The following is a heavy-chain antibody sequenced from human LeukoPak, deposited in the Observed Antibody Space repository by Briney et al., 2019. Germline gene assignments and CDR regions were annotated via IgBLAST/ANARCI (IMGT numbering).Heavy chain of an antibody. Sequence: SETLSLTCTVSGDSISSFSWSWIRQSPGKRLEWIGYLYYSGTANYNPSLRSRVTISSDTSKNQFSLKLSSLTAADTAMYYCARGPSSGQYVSPLDYWGQGALVTVSS. CDR2: LYYSGTA. CDR3: ARGPSSGQYVSPLDY. CDR1: GDSISSFS. D-gene: IGHD6-25*01. V-gene: IGHV4-59*01. J-gene: IGHJ4*02.